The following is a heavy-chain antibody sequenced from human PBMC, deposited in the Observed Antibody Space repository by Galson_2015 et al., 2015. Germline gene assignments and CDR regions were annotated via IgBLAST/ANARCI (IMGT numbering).Heavy chain of an antibody. V-gene: IGHV4-30-4*08. D-gene: IGHD6-13*01. CDR1: GDSISSAYYY. CDR2: IY. CDR3: VRSIETHSNNWDRLQL. Sequence: QVQLQESGPGLVKPSQTLSLTCTVSGDSISSAYYYWNWVRQPPGKGLEWIRYIYYNPSLENRVTITLDTSKNQFSLKLSSVTAADTAVYYCVRSIETHSNNWDRLQLWGQGTLVTVSS. J-gene: IGHJ1*01.